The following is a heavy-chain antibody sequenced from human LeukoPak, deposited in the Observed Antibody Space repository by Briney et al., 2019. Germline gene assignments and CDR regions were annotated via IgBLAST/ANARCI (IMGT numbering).Heavy chain of an antibody. D-gene: IGHD3-3*01. J-gene: IGHJ4*02. CDR3: ARGVAPDS. Sequence: PGGSLRLSCAASGFTFSSYGMHWVRQAPGKGLEWVAVISYDGSNEYFADSVKGRFTISRDNSKNTLYLQMNSLRAEDTAVYYCARGVAPDSWGQGTLVTVSS. V-gene: IGHV3-30*03. CDR1: GFTFSSYG. CDR2: ISYDGSNE.